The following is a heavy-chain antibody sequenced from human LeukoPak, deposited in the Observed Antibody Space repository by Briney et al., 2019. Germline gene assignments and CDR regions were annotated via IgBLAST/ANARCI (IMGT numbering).Heavy chain of an antibody. CDR2: IYYSGST. CDR1: GDSINSLDL. Sequence: PSGTLSLTCTVSGDSINSLDLWSWVRQPPGKGLEWIGSIYYSGSTYYTTSLKSRVTISIDTSNNQFSLKLTSVTAADTAVYYCARYHSTWGLNYWGQGTLVTVSS. J-gene: IGHJ4*02. V-gene: IGHV4-39*01. D-gene: IGHD2-2*01. CDR3: ARYHSTWGLNY.